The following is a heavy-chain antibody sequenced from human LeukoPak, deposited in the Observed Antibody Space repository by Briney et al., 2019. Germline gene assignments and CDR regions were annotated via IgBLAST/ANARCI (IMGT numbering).Heavy chain of an antibody. J-gene: IGHJ3*02. D-gene: IGHD3-22*01. CDR2: ISSSGSTI. V-gene: IGHV3-11*04. CDR1: GFTFSDYY. Sequence: GGSLRLSCAASGFTFSDYYMSWIRQAPGKGLEWVSYISSSGSTIYYADSVKGRFTISRDNAKNSLYLQMNSLRAEDTAVYYCARSDTDYYDSSGYPGGADAFDIWGQGTMVTVSS. CDR3: ARSDTDYYDSSGYPGGADAFDI.